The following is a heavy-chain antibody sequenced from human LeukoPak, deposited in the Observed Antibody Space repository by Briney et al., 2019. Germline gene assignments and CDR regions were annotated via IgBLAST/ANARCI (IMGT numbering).Heavy chain of an antibody. CDR3: TTLGAFDY. V-gene: IGHV3-15*01. Sequence: GGSLRLSCAASGFTFSNAWMSWARQAPGKGLGWVGRIKSKTFGGTTDYAAPVKGRFTISRDDSKNTLYLHMNTLKTEDTAIYYCTTLGAFDYWXXXTXVTVS. CDR2: IKSKTFGGTT. D-gene: IGHD3-16*01. CDR1: GFTFSNAW. J-gene: IGHJ4*02.